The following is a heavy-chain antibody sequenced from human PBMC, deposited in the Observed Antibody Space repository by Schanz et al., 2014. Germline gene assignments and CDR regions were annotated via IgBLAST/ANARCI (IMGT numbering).Heavy chain of an antibody. D-gene: IGHD3-22*01. CDR3: ARGQSSGFSYAEMAFDL. J-gene: IGHJ2*01. CDR1: GFTFSDYS. Sequence: EVQLVESGGDFVQPGGSLRLSCEVSGFTFSDYSMTWVRQPPGKGLEWVSYISGNSIFTYNAKSVRGRFTISRDNAKNSLYLQMNSLRDDDTAIYDCARGQSSGFSYAEMAFDLWGRGTRVSVSS. V-gene: IGHV3-48*02. CDR2: ISGNSIFT.